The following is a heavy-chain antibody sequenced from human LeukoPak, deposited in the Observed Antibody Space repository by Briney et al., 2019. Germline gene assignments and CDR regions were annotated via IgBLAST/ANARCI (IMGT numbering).Heavy chain of an antibody. D-gene: IGHD3-10*01. J-gene: IGHJ4*02. CDR2: IYYSGSA. V-gene: IGHV4-31*03. Sequence: PSETLSLTCSVSSGAIGSDGYYWNWIRQHPGKGLEWIGYIYYSGSASYNPSLKSRVTISVDTSKNQFSLRLSSVTAADTAVYYCARGRFYGFSGDSWGQGSLVTVSS. CDR1: SGAIGSDGYY. CDR3: ARGRFYGFSGDS.